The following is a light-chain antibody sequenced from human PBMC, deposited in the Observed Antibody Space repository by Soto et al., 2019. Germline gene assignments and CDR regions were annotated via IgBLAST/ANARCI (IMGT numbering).Light chain of an antibody. CDR1: QSVTSNY. V-gene: IGKV3-20*01. Sequence: EIVLTQSPGTLSLSPGERATLSCRASQSVTSNYLAWYQQKPGQAPRLLIYGASNRATGIPDRFSGSGSETDFTLTIRRMETEDFAVYSCQQYSRSPRTFGQGTKVDIK. CDR2: GAS. J-gene: IGKJ1*01. CDR3: QQYSRSPRT.